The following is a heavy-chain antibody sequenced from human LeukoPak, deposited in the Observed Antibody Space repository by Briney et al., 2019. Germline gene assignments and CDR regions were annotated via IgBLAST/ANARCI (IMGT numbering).Heavy chain of an antibody. Sequence: GRSLRLSCAASGFTFSSYAMHWVRQGPGKGLEWVGTISYHGNNEYYADSVKGRFTISRDNSQNTLYLQMNSLRTEDTAAYYCARDRVQLWNYGMDVWGQGTTVTVSS. CDR3: ARDRVQLWNYGMDV. CDR2: ISYHGNNE. D-gene: IGHD1-1*01. CDR1: GFTFSSYA. J-gene: IGHJ6*02. V-gene: IGHV3-30-3*01.